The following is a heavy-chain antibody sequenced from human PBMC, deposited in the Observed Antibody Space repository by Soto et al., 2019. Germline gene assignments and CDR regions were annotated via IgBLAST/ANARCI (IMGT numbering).Heavy chain of an antibody. V-gene: IGHV1-18*01. CDR1: GYSFTTYG. J-gene: IGHJ6*02. CDR2: ISGYNGNT. CDR3: AREGPAPYYYYGMDV. Sequence: QVQLVQSRGEVKKPGASVKVSCKTSGYSFTTYGISWVRQAPGQGLEWMGWISGYNGNTNYAQKLKGRLTMTTDTSTRTAYMELRSLPSDDTAVYYCAREGPAPYYYYGMDVWGQGSTVTVSS.